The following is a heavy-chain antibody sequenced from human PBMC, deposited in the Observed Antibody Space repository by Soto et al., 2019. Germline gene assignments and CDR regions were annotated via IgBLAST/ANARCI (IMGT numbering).Heavy chain of an antibody. Sequence: GGSLRLSCAASGFTFSDHYMDWVRQAPGKGLEWVGRIRKKTNSFTTEYAASVKGRFTVSRDDSKKSLYLQMNSLKTADTAVYYCARPFYDGSVYYQGSWGQGTRVRVSS. J-gene: IGHJ5*02. CDR2: IRKKTNSFTT. D-gene: IGHD3-22*01. V-gene: IGHV3-72*01. CDR1: GFTFSDHY. CDR3: ARPFYDGSVYYQGS.